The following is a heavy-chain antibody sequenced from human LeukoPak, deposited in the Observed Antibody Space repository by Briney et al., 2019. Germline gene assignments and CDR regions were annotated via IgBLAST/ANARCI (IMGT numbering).Heavy chain of an antibody. CDR2: IYHSATT. D-gene: IGHD2-2*03. J-gene: IGHJ5*02. Sequence: ELIGSIYHSATTYYNPSLKSRVTISGDTSKNQFSLKLSSVTAADTAVYYCAKSVDIDWFDPWGQGTLVTVSS. V-gene: IGHV4-38-2*01. CDR3: AKSVDIDWFDP.